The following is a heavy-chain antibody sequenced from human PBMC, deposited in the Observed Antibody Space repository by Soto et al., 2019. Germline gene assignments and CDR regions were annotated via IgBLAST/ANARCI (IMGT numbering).Heavy chain of an antibody. V-gene: IGHV1-18*01. Sequence: ASVKVSCKASGYTFTSYGISWVRQAPGQGLEWMGWISAYNGNTNYAQKLQGRVTMTTDTSTSTAYMELRSLRSDDTAVYYCARDYITMIVVVHLGYWGQGTPVTVSS. CDR2: ISAYNGNT. CDR1: GYTFTSYG. CDR3: ARDYITMIVVVHLGY. D-gene: IGHD3-22*01. J-gene: IGHJ4*02.